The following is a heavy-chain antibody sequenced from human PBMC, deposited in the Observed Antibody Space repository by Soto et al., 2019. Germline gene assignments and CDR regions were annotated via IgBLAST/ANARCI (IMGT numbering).Heavy chain of an antibody. CDR2: ISYDGSNK. D-gene: IGHD3-22*01. J-gene: IGHJ4*02. Sequence: QVQLVESGGGVVQPGRSLRLSCAASGFTFSSYAMHWVRQAPGKGLEWVAVISYDGSNKYYADSVKGRFTISRDNYKNTLYLQMNSLRAEDTAVYYCARGFTMILYFDYWGQGTLVTVSS. CDR1: GFTFSSYA. CDR3: ARGFTMILYFDY. V-gene: IGHV3-30-3*01.